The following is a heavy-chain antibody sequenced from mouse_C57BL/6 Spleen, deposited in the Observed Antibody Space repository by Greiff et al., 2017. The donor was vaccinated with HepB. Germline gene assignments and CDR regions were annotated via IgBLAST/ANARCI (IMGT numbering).Heavy chain of an antibody. CDR2: IHPNSGST. D-gene: IGHD2-1*01. CDR3: ARSFYYGNYLYYFDY. Sequence: QLQQSGAELVKPGASVKLSCKASGYTFTSYWMHWVKQRPGQGLEWIGMIHPNSGSTNYNEKFKSKATLTVDKSSSTAYMQLSSLTSEDSAVYYCARSFYYGNYLYYFDYWGQGTTLTVSS. CDR1: GYTFTSYW. J-gene: IGHJ2*01. V-gene: IGHV1-64*01.